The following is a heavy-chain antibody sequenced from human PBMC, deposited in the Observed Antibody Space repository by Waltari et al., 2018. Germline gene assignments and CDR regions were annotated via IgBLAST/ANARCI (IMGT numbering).Heavy chain of an antibody. V-gene: IGHV1-69*02. CDR3: AIVVVPAASTKGAFDI. J-gene: IGHJ3*02. CDR1: GGTFSSYT. CDR2: ILPILGIA. D-gene: IGHD2-2*01. Sequence: VQLVQSGAEVKKPGSSVKVSCKASGGTFSSYTISWVRQAPGQGLEWMGRILPILGIANYAQKFQGRVTITADKSTSTAYMELSSLRSEDTAVYYCAIVVVPAASTKGAFDIWGQGTMVTVSS.